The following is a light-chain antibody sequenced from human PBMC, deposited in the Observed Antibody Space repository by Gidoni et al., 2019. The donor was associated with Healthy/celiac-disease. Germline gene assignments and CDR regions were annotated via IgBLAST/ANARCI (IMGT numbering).Light chain of an antibody. Sequence: DIQMTQSPSSLSASVGDRVTITCRASQSISSYLNWYQQKPGKAPKLLIYAASSLQSGVQSRFSGSGSGTDFTITSSSLQPEDLATYYCQQSYSTPRTFGQGTKVEIK. J-gene: IGKJ1*01. V-gene: IGKV1-39*01. CDR3: QQSYSTPRT. CDR1: QSISSY. CDR2: AAS.